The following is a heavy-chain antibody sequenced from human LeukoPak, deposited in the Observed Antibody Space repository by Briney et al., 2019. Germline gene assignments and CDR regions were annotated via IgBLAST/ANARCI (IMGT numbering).Heavy chain of an antibody. CDR1: GGTFSSYA. CDR3: ARGNYATLGTWFDP. CDR2: MNPNSGNT. V-gene: IGHV1-8*02. D-gene: IGHD1-7*01. Sequence: GASVKVSCKASGGTFSSYAISRVRQATGQGLEWMGWMNPNSGNTGYAQKFQGRVTMTRNTSISTAYMELSSLRSEDTAVYYCARGNYATLGTWFDPWGQGTLVTVSS. J-gene: IGHJ5*02.